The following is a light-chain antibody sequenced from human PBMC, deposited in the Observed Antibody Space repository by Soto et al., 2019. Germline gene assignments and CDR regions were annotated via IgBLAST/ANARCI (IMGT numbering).Light chain of an antibody. CDR2: GAS. CDR1: LAISNY. Sequence: DIQMTQSPSSLSAFVGDRVTITCRASLAISNYLAWYHQKPGKAPNLLIYGASTLQSGVPYRFAGSGSGTEFSLTITSLQPEDVATYYCQRYNTVPWTFGQGNKVEIK. J-gene: IGKJ1*01. CDR3: QRYNTVPWT. V-gene: IGKV1-27*01.